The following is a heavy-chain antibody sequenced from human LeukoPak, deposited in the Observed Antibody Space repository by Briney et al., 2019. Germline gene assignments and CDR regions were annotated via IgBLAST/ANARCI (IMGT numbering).Heavy chain of an antibody. Sequence: SVKVSCKASGYTFTSYGISWVRQAPGQGLEWMGGIIPIFGTANYAQKFQGRVTITADESTSTAYMELSSLRSEDTAVYYCARVLRYFDWLLVDYWGQGTLVTVSS. CDR3: ARVLRYFDWLLVDY. CDR1: GYTFTSYG. V-gene: IGHV1-69*13. CDR2: IIPIFGTA. D-gene: IGHD3-9*01. J-gene: IGHJ4*02.